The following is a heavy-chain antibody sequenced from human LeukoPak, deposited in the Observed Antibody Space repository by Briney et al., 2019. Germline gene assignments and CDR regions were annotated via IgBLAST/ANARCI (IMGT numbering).Heavy chain of an antibody. J-gene: IGHJ4*02. D-gene: IGHD3-16*02. CDR2: IYPGDSDT. CDR3: ARYPGRPGDDYVWGSYRPIDY. V-gene: IGHV5-51*01. Sequence: GESLKISCKASGYSFTSYWIGWVRQMPGKGLEWMGIIYPGDSDTRYSPSFQGQVTISADKSISTAYLQWSSLKASDTAMYYCARYPGRPGDDYVWGSYRPIDYWGQGTLVTVSS. CDR1: GYSFTSYW.